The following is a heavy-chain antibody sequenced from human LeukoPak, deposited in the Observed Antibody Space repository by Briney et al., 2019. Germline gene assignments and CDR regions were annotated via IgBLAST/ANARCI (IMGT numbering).Heavy chain of an antibody. CDR2: INPSLGST. J-gene: IGHJ4*02. Sequence: ASVKVSCKASGYTFTTYYIHWVRQAPGQGLEWMGIINPSLGSTSYAQKFQGRVIMTRDMSTNTAYMELSSLKSDDTAVYYCAREAVVNTAMLSLDYWGQGTLLTVSS. CDR1: GYTFTTYY. D-gene: IGHD2-2*01. V-gene: IGHV1-46*01. CDR3: AREAVVNTAMLSLDY.